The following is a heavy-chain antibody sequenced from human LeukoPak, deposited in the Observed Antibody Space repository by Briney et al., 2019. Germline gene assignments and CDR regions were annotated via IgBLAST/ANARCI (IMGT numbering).Heavy chain of an antibody. D-gene: IGHD3-10*01. CDR2: INSDGSST. Sequence: PGGSLRLSCAASGFTFSSYWMHWVRQAPGKGLVWVSRINSDGSSTSCADSVKGRFTISRDNAKNTLYLQMNSLRAEDTAVYYCARDHPLWFGAVDIWGQGTMVTVSS. J-gene: IGHJ3*02. CDR1: GFTFSSYW. V-gene: IGHV3-74*01. CDR3: ARDHPLWFGAVDI.